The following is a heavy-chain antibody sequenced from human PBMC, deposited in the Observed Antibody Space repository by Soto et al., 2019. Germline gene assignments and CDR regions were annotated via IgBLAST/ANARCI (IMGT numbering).Heavy chain of an antibody. J-gene: IGHJ5*02. D-gene: IGHD3-10*01. Sequence: SETLSLTCAVSGGSISAVGSSWSWIRQPPGGGPEWIGYIYHSGTTYYNPSLKTRLTLSLDRSNNRFSLTLNSVTAADTAVYYCARAHFYSGSGNYQNLMFDPWGQGTQVTVSS. CDR3: ARAHFYSGSGNYQNLMFDP. CDR2: IYHSGTT. CDR1: GGSISAVGSS. V-gene: IGHV4-30-2*01.